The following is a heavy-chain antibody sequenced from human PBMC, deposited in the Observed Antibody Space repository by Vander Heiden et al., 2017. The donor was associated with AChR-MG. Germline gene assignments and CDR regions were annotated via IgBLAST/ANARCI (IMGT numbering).Heavy chain of an antibody. CDR1: GGSISRGGYS. CDR2: IDHSGST. D-gene: IGHD1-7*01. V-gene: IGHV4-30-2*01. J-gene: IGHJ4*02. Sequence: QLQLPESGSGLVKPSQTLSPTCAVSGGSISRGGYSCSWLRQPPGKGLEWIGYIDHSGSTYYNPSLKGRVTISVDRSKSQFSLKLSSVTAADTAVYYCAREGERELGRYFDYWGQGTLVTVSS. CDR3: AREGERELGRYFDY.